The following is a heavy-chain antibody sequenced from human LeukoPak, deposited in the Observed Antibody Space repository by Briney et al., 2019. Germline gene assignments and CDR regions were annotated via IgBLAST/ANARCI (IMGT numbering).Heavy chain of an antibody. D-gene: IGHD6-13*01. CDR1: GFTFTNAW. Sequence: NTGGSLRLSCAASGFTFTNAWMSWVRPAPGKGLEWVGRIKSKTDGGTTDYAAPVRGRFTFSRDDSENTLYLQMDSLKTEDTAVYYCTTEYASSWFSSGYWGQGTLVTVSS. V-gene: IGHV3-15*01. CDR2: IKSKTDGGTT. CDR3: TTEYASSWFSSGY. J-gene: IGHJ4*02.